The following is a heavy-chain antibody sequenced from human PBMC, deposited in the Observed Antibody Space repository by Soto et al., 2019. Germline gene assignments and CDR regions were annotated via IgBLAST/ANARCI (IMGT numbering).Heavy chain of an antibody. J-gene: IGHJ6*03. CDR3: ARGGYCTNGVCYTWLRDYYYYMDV. Sequence: GGSLRLSCAASGFTFSSYDMHWVRQATGKGLEWVSAIGTAGDTYYPGSVKGRFTISRENAKNSLYLQMNSLRAGDTAVYYCARGGYCTNGVCYTWLRDYYYYMDVWGKGTTVTVSS. CDR1: GFTFSSYD. V-gene: IGHV3-13*01. CDR2: IGTAGDT. D-gene: IGHD2-8*01.